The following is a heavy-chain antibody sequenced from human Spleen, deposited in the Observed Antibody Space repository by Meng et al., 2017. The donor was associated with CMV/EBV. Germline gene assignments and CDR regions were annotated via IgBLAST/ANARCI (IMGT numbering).Heavy chain of an antibody. D-gene: IGHD2-21*02. CDR1: GFTFSNYA. Sequence: GGSLRLSCAASGFTFSNYAMSWVRQAPGRGLEWVANIKRDGSETHYEDSVKGRFTISRDNAGNSVYLQMNSLRAEDTAFYYCARAGGSRVTDHDYWGQGTLVTVSS. CDR3: ARAGGSRVTDHDY. CDR2: IKRDGSET. J-gene: IGHJ4*02. V-gene: IGHV3-7*01.